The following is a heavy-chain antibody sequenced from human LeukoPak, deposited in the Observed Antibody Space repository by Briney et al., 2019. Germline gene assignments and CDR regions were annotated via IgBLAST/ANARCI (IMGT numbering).Heavy chain of an antibody. D-gene: IGHD6-13*01. CDR2: ISSSGSTI. J-gene: IGHJ6*02. V-gene: IGHV3-11*01. Sequence: PGGSLRLSCAASGFTFSDYYMSWIRQAPGKGLEWVSYISSSGSTIYYADSVKGRFTISRDNSKNTLYLQMNSLRDDDTAVYFCARDQWAAGYYGMDVWGQGTTVTVSS. CDR3: ARDQWAAGYYGMDV. CDR1: GFTFSDYY.